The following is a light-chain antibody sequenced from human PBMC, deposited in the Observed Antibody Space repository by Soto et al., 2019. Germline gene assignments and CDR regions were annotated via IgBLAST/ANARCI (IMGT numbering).Light chain of an antibody. J-gene: IGLJ2*01. CDR3: CSYAGSSTFVV. CDR2: EGS. CDR1: SSDVGSYNL. V-gene: IGLV2-23*03. Sequence: QSALTQPASVSGSPGQSITISCTGTSSDVGSYNLVSWYQQHPGKAPKLMIYEGSKRPSGVSNRFSGSKSGNTASLTLSGLQAEDEDDYYCCSYAGSSTFVVFGGGTKLTVL.